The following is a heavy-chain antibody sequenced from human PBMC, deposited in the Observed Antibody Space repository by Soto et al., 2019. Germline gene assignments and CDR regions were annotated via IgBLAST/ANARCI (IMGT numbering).Heavy chain of an antibody. D-gene: IGHD5-18*01. J-gene: IGHJ6*02. CDR1: GDTSSKYA. CDR2: IIPVYDTR. CDR3: AASGFSYGLKLYYFGMDV. V-gene: IGHV1-69*13. Sequence: AASVKVSCKASGDTSSKYAISWVRQAPGQGLEWMGGIIPVYDTRNHAQKFQDRVTITADEYMSTVYLELSALRYEDTAVYYCAASGFSYGLKLYYFGMDVWGQGTTVTVSS.